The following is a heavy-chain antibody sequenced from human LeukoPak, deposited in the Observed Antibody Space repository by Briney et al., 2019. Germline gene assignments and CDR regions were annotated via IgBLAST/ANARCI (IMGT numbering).Heavy chain of an antibody. CDR1: GGSISSYY. D-gene: IGHD3-22*01. J-gene: IGHJ3*02. Sequence: SETLSLTCTVPGGSISSYYWSWIRQPVGKGLEWLGRIYSSGSTNYNPSLKSRITMSVDTSKNQFSLKLSSVTAADTALYYCARHFTYYYDSSGYPRDIFDIWGQGTMVTVSS. CDR3: ARHFTYYYDSSGYPRDIFDI. V-gene: IGHV4-4*07. CDR2: IYSSGST.